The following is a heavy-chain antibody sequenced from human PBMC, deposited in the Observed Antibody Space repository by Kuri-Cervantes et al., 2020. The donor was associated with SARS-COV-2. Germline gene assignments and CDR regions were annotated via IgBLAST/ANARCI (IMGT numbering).Heavy chain of an antibody. CDR3: ARDRTPIAAAGNFDY. CDR1: GYTFTSYG. V-gene: IGHV1-18*04. Sequence: ASVKVSCKASGYTFTSYGISWVRQAPGQGLEWMGWISAYNGNTNYAQKLQGRVTMTTDTSTSTAYMELSSLRSEDTAVYYCARDRTPIAAAGNFDYWGQGTLVTVSS. J-gene: IGHJ4*02. D-gene: IGHD6-13*01. CDR2: ISAYNGNT.